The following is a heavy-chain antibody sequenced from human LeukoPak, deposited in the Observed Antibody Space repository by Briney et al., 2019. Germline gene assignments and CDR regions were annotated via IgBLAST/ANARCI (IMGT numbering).Heavy chain of an antibody. CDR3: ASYYYDSSGYWYYSDY. V-gene: IGHV1-69*05. J-gene: IGHJ4*02. CDR2: IIPIFGTA. Sequence: GASVKVSCKASGGTFSSYTISWVRQAPGQGLEWMGRIIPIFGTANYAQKFQGRVTITTDESTSTAYMELSSLRSEDTAVYYCASYYYDSSGYWYYSDYWGQGTLVTVSS. CDR1: GGTFSSYT. D-gene: IGHD3-22*01.